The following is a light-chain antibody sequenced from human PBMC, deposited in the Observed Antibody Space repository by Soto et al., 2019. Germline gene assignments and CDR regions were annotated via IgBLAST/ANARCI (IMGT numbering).Light chain of an antibody. J-gene: IGKJ1*01. CDR1: QTISSW. Sequence: DIQMTQSPSTLSGSVGDRVTITSRASQTISSWLAWYQQKPGKAPKLLIYKASTLKSGVPSRFSGSGSGTEFTLTISSLQPDDFATSYCQHYLSYSQAFGQGTKVEL. CDR2: KAS. CDR3: QHYLSYSQA. V-gene: IGKV1-5*03.